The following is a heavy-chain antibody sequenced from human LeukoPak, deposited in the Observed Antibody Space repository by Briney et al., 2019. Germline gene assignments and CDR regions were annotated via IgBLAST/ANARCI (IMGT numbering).Heavy chain of an antibody. CDR2: TYYSGST. Sequence: SETLSLTCTVSGGSISSYYWSWLRQPPGKGLEWIGYTYYSGSTNYNPSLKSRVTISVDTSKNQFSLKLSSVTAADTAVYYCAREEMATFDYWGRGTLVTVSS. V-gene: IGHV4-59*01. CDR1: GGSISSYY. CDR3: AREEMATFDY. D-gene: IGHD5-24*01. J-gene: IGHJ4*02.